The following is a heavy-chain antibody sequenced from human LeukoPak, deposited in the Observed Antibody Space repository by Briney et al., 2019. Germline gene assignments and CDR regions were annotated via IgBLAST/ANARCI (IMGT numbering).Heavy chain of an antibody. CDR3: ARDGGVLRFLEWPSARPHYFDY. J-gene: IGHJ4*02. Sequence: SETLSLTCAVYGGSFSGYYWSWIRQPPGKGLEWIGEINHSGSTNYNPSLKSRVTISVDTSKNQFSLKLSSVTAADTAVYYCARDGGVLRFLEWPSARPHYFDYWGQGTLVTVSS. D-gene: IGHD3-3*01. CDR2: INHSGST. V-gene: IGHV4-34*01. CDR1: GGSFSGYY.